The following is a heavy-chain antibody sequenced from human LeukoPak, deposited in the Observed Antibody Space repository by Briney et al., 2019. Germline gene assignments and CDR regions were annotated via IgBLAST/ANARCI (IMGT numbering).Heavy chain of an antibody. CDR2: MNPNSGNT. CDR3: ARPFYDFWSGQKLNWFDP. J-gene: IGHJ5*02. Sequence: ASVKVSCKASGCTFTSYDINWVRQATGQGLEWMGWMNPNSGNTGYAQKFQGRVTMTRNTSISTAYMELSSLRSEDTAVYYCARPFYDFWSGQKLNWFDPWGQGTLVTVSS. D-gene: IGHD3-3*01. CDR1: GCTFTSYD. V-gene: IGHV1-8*01.